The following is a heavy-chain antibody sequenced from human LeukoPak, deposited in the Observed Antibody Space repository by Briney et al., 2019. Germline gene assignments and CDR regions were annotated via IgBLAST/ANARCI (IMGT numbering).Heavy chain of an antibody. D-gene: IGHD6-19*01. CDR3: AREWGLIAVAGGPGY. CDR1: GFTFSKYG. Sequence: GGSLRLSCVASGFTFSKYGMHWVRQAPGKGLEWLAIIWYDGHNKYYADSVKGRFTISRDNSKNTLFLEMTDVRAEDTAVYYCAREWGLIAVAGGPGYWGQGALVTVSS. CDR2: IWYDGHNK. J-gene: IGHJ4*02. V-gene: IGHV3-33*01.